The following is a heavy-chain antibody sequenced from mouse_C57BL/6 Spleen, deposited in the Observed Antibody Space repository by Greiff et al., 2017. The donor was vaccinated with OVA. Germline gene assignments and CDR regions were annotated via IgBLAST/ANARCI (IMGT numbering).Heavy chain of an antibody. J-gene: IGHJ1*03. CDR1: GYTFTSYG. Sequence: QVQLQQSGAELARPGASVKLSCKASGYTFTSYGISWVKQRTGQGLEWIGEIYPRSGNTYYNEKFKGKATLTADKSSSTAYMELRSLTSEDSAFYFCARDVIYYGNYDWYFDVWGTGTTVTVSS. V-gene: IGHV1-81*01. CDR3: ARDVIYYGNYDWYFDV. D-gene: IGHD2-1*01. CDR2: IYPRSGNT.